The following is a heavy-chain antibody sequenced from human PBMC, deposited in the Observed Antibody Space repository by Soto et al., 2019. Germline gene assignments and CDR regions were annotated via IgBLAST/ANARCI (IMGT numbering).Heavy chain of an antibody. V-gene: IGHV1-69*06. J-gene: IGHJ6*02. CDR3: ARGPSMIVVVITPDYYYGMDV. D-gene: IGHD3-22*01. CDR2: IIPIFGTA. Sequence: ASVKVSCKISGGTFSRYSISWVRQAPGQGLEWMGGIIPIFGTANYAQKFQGRVTITADKSTSTAYMELSSLRSEDTAVYYCARGPSMIVVVITPDYYYGMDVWGQGTTVTVSS. CDR1: GGTFSRYS.